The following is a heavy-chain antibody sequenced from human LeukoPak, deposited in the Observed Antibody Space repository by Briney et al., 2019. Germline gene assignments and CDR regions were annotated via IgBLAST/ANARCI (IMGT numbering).Heavy chain of an antibody. CDR2: ISSSGTTI. CDR1: GFTFSDYY. Sequence: PGGSLRLSCAASGFTFSDYYITWIRQAPGKGPEWVSYISSSGTTIYYADSVKGRFTISRDNAKNSLYLQMNCLRAEDTAVYYCARGWDDLAARGYYFDYWGQGTLVTVSS. CDR3: ARGWDDLAARGYYFDY. V-gene: IGHV3-11*04. J-gene: IGHJ4*02. D-gene: IGHD6-6*01.